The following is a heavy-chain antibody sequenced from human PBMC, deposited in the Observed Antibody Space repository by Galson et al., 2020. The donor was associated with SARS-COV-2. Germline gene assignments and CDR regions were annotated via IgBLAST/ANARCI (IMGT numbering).Heavy chain of an antibody. CDR1: GGSISSHY. D-gene: IGHD2-2*02. CDR3: ARDRFIPLLYGGGWFDP. V-gene: IGHV4-59*11. J-gene: IGHJ5*02. CDR2: IYYSGST. Sequence: SETLSLTCTVSGGSISSHYWSWIRQPPGKGLEWIGYIYYSGSTNYNPSPKSRVTISVDTSKNQFSLKLSSVTAADTAVYYCARDRFIPLLYGGGWFDPWGQGTLVTVSS.